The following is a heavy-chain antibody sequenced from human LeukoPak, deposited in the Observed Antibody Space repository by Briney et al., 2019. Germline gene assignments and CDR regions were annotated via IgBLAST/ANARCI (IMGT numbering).Heavy chain of an antibody. CDR2: INHSGST. CDR1: GGSFSGYY. CDR3: ARGRVAATPH. Sequence: SEILSLTCAVYGGSFSGYYWSWIRQPPGKGLEWIGEINHSGSTNYNPSLKSRVTISVDTSKNQFSLKLSSVTAADTAVYYCARGRVAATPHWGQGTLVTVSS. V-gene: IGHV4-34*01. D-gene: IGHD2-15*01. J-gene: IGHJ4*02.